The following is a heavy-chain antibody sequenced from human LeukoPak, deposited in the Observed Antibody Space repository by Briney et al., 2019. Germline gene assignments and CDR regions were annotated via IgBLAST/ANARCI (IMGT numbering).Heavy chain of an antibody. CDR2: IKQDGGEK. V-gene: IGHV3-7*01. Sequence: PGGSLRLSCAVSGFPFSSYWMSWVRQAPGKGPEWVANIKQDGGEKYYVDSVKGRFTISRDNAKNALFLQRHSLRAEDTAVYYCAGHFGAWHYFDYWGQGTQVTVSS. CDR1: GFPFSSYW. CDR3: AGHFGAWHYFDY. D-gene: IGHD3-3*01. J-gene: IGHJ4*02.